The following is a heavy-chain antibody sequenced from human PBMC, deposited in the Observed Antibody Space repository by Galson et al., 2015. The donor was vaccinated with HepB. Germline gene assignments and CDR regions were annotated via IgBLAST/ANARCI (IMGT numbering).Heavy chain of an antibody. Sequence: TLSLTCTVSGGSISSGDYYWSWIRQHPGTGLEWIGYIYHSGSAYYNPSLTSRVTISVDTSKNQFTLKLSSVTAADTAVYYCARDLRPGGYYYYMGVWGKGTTVTVSS. CDR1: GGSISSGDYY. CDR2: IYHSGSA. J-gene: IGHJ6*03. CDR3: ARDLRPGGYYYYMGV. D-gene: IGHD4-23*01. V-gene: IGHV4-31*03.